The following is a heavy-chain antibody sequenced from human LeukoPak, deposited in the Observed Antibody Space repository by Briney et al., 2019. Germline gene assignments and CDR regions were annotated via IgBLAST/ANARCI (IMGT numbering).Heavy chain of an antibody. CDR2: IWYDGSNK. CDR1: GFTFSSYG. Sequence: TGGSLRLSCAASGFTFSSYGMHWVRQAPGKGLEWVAVIWYDGSNKYYADSVKGRFTISRDNSKNTLYLQMNSLRAEDTALYYCVRTDCSGGSCYPNFDYWGQGTLVTVSS. CDR3: VRTDCSGGSCYPNFDY. J-gene: IGHJ4*02. V-gene: IGHV3-33*01. D-gene: IGHD2-15*01.